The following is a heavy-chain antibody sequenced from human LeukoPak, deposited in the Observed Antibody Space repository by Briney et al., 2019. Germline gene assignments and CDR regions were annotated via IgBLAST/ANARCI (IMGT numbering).Heavy chain of an antibody. V-gene: IGHV1-18*01. Sequence: ASVKVSCKASGYTFTSYVINWVRQAPGQGLEWVGWISGCNGNTKYAQKVQGRVTMTTDTSTNTAYMDLRSLRSDDTAVYFCARDPYDLLTGYYSGSGGDYWGQGTLVTVSS. CDR2: ISGCNGNT. CDR1: GYTFTSYV. D-gene: IGHD3-9*01. CDR3: ARDPYDLLTGYYSGSGGDY. J-gene: IGHJ4*02.